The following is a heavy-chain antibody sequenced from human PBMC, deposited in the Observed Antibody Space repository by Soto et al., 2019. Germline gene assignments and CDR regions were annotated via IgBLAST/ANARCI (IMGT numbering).Heavy chain of an antibody. D-gene: IGHD3-3*01. Sequence: EVQLLESGGGLVQPGGSLRLSCAASGFTFSSYAMSWVRQAPGKGLEWVSAISGSGGSTYYADSVKGRFTISRDNSKNTLYLQMNSLRAEDTAVYYCAKIPITIFGVVIIPYYYYMDVWGKGTPVTVSS. CDR2: ISGSGGST. CDR3: AKIPITIFGVVIIPYYYYMDV. V-gene: IGHV3-23*01. CDR1: GFTFSSYA. J-gene: IGHJ6*03.